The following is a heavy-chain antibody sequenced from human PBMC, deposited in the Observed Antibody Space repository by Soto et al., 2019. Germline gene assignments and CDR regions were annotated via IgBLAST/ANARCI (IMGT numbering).Heavy chain of an antibody. CDR2: IYPGDSDT. J-gene: IGHJ5*02. V-gene: IGHV5-51*01. CDR1: GYSFTSYW. CDR3: ARSRIIAADTAGWFDP. Sequence: PXESLKISCKGSGYSFTSYWIGWVRQMPGKGLEWMGIIYPGDSDTRYSPSFQGQVTISADKSISTAYLQWSSLKASDTAMYYCARSRIIAADTAGWFDPWGQGTLVTVSS. D-gene: IGHD6-13*01.